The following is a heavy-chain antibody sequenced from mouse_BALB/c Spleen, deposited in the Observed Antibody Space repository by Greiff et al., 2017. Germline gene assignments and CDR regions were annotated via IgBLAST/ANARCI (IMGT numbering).Heavy chain of an antibody. Sequence: QVTLKESGPQLVRPGASVKISCKASGYSFTSYWMHWVKQRPGQGLEWIGMIDPSDSETRLNQKFKDKATLTVDKSSSTAYMQLSSPTSEDSAVYYCARGYDDYYAMDYWGQGTSVTVSS. CDR3: ARGYDDYYAMDY. J-gene: IGHJ4*01. V-gene: IGHV1S126*01. CDR1: GYSFTSYW. CDR2: IDPSDSET. D-gene: IGHD2-3*01.